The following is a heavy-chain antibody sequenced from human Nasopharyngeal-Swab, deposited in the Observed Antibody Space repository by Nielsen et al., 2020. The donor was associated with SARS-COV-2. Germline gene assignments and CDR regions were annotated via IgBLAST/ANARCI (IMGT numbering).Heavy chain of an antibody. CDR1: GFTFSSYS. V-gene: IGHV3-48*04. D-gene: IGHD5-18*01. Sequence: GESLKISCAASGFTFSSYSMNWVRQAPGKGLEWVSYISSSSSTIYYADSVEGRFTISRDNAKNSLYLQMNSLRAEDTAVYYCARGGRYSYGNYGMDVWGQGTTVTVSS. J-gene: IGHJ6*02. CDR2: ISSSSSTI. CDR3: ARGGRYSYGNYGMDV.